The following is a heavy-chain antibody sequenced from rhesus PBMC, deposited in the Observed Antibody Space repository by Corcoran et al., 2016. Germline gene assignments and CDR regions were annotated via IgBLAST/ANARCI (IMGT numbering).Heavy chain of an antibody. D-gene: IGHD3-34*01. CDR2: IYGSGGST. CDR3: AREYWGDYYNMAHWDFDL. V-gene: IGHV4-93*01. Sequence: QVQLQESGPAVVKPSETLSLTCAVSGGSISSSNWWSWIRQSPGKGLEWIGGIYGSGGSTEYTPSLHTRVTNSKDPSNNHFSLKLSSVTAADTAVYYCAREYWGDYYNMAHWDFDLWGPCTLITISS. CDR1: GGSISSSNW. J-gene: IGHJ2*01.